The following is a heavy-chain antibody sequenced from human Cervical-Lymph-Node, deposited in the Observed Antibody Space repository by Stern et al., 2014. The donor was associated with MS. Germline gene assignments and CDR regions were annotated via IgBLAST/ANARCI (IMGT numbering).Heavy chain of an antibody. J-gene: IGHJ4*02. V-gene: IGHV3-53*01. D-gene: IGHD1-1*01. CDR2: ITNFGST. CDR3: ARDTSSPERSDW. CDR1: GFTVSRDY. Sequence: EVNLVESGGGVIQPGGSLRLSCTASGFTVSRDYMTWVRQAPGTGLAWVSLITNFGSTFYTDSGKGRFTISRDDSKNTVYLHMTSLRAEDTAMYYCARDTSSPERSDWWGQGTLVTVSS.